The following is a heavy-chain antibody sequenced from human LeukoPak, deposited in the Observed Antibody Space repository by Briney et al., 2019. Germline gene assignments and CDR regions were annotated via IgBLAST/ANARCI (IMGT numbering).Heavy chain of an antibody. V-gene: IGHV3-7*01. J-gene: IGHJ4*02. D-gene: IGHD1-1*01. CDR2: IKQDGSEK. CDR3: ARVGDKLDADYFDY. CDR1: GFTFSSYW. Sequence: GGSLRLSCAASGFTFSSYWMSWVRQAPGKGLEWVANIKQDGSEKYYVDSVKGRFTISRDNAKNSLYLQMNSLRAEDTAVYYCARVGDKLDADYFDYWGQGTLVTASS.